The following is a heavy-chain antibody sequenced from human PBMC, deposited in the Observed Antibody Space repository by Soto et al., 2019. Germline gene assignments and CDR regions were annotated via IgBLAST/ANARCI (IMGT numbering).Heavy chain of an antibody. CDR2: TNSDGSST. V-gene: IGHV3-74*01. Sequence: GGSLRLSCLVSGFTFSSSWRHWVRQAPGKGLVWVSRTNSDGSSTNYADSVKGRFTTSRDNAKNMLHLQMNSLRAEDTALYYCVTGWSGYWGQGTLVTVSS. CDR3: VTGWSGY. D-gene: IGHD6-13*01. J-gene: IGHJ4*02. CDR1: GFTFSSSW.